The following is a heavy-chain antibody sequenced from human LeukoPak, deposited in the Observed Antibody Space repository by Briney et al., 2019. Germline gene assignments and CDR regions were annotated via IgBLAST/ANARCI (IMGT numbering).Heavy chain of an antibody. Sequence: SETLSLTCTVSGGSISSGSYYWSWIRQPAGKGLEWIGRIYTSGSTNYNPSLKSRVTISVDTSKNQFSLKLSSVTAADTAVYYCARDNRPSPYCSSTSCPLDAFDIWGQGTMVTVSS. V-gene: IGHV4-61*02. CDR2: IYTSGST. J-gene: IGHJ3*02. CDR3: ARDNRPSPYCSSTSCPLDAFDI. D-gene: IGHD2-2*01. CDR1: GGSISSGSYY.